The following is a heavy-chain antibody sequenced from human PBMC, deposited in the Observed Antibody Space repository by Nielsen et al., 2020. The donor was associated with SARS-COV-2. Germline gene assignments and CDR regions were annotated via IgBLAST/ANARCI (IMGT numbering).Heavy chain of an antibody. CDR3: AKDMGVTMIVVALDY. Sequence: SLKISCAASGFTFDDYAMHWVRQAPGKGLEWVSGISWNSGSIGYADSVKGRFTISRDNAKNSLYLQMNSLRAEDTALYYCAKDMGVTMIVVALDYWGQGTLVTVSS. D-gene: IGHD3-22*01. CDR2: ISWNSGSI. CDR1: GFTFDDYA. J-gene: IGHJ4*02. V-gene: IGHV3-9*01.